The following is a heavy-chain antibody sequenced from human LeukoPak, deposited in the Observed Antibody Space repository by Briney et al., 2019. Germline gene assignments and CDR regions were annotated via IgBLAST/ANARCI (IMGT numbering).Heavy chain of an antibody. J-gene: IGHJ4*02. Sequence: GGSLRLSCAASGFTFSSYAMHWVRQAPGKGLEWVANIKEDGSDKYYVDSMRGRFTISRDNTKNSLYLQMNGLRAEDTAIYYCARDLGDWSTSQIDYWGQGTLVAVSS. V-gene: IGHV3-7*03. D-gene: IGHD3/OR15-3a*01. CDR1: GFTFSSYA. CDR2: IKEDGSDK. CDR3: ARDLGDWSTSQIDY.